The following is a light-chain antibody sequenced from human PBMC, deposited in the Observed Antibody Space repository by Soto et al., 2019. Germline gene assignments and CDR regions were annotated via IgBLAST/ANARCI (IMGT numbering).Light chain of an antibody. J-gene: IGKJ5*01. CDR2: GAS. Sequence: EIVMTQSPATLSVSPGDRATFSCRASQSVSSYLAWYQQKPGQAPRLLIYGASSRATGIPDRFSGSGSGTDFTLTISRLEPEDFAVYYCQQDGSSPITFGQGTRLEIK. CDR3: QQDGSSPIT. CDR1: QSVSSY. V-gene: IGKV3-20*01.